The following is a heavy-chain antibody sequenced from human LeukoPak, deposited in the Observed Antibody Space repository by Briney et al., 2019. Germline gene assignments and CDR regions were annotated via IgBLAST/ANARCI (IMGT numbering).Heavy chain of an antibody. CDR1: GFTFSYYA. CDR3: AKGPTYDSLPYYFDY. J-gene: IGHJ4*02. CDR2: ISSNGGST. Sequence: PGGSLRLSCSASGFTFSYYAMHWVRQAAGKGLEFVSGISSNGGSTYYADSLKGRFTVSRDNSNNTLYLQMSSLRAEDTDIYYCAKGPTYDSLPYYFDYWGQGTLVTVSS. D-gene: IGHD3-22*01. V-gene: IGHV3-64D*09.